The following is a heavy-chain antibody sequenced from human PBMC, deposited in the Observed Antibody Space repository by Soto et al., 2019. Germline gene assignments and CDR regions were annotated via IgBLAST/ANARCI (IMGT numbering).Heavy chain of an antibody. CDR1: GYTFTSYG. V-gene: IGHV1-18*04. CDR2: ISAYNGNT. J-gene: IGHJ4*02. CDR3: ARHGEVLLWFGEFIYFDY. Sequence: ASVKVSCKASGYTFTSYGISWVRQAPGQGLEWMGWISAYNGNTNYAQKLQGRVTMTTDTSTSTAYMELRSLRSDDTAVYYCARHGEVLLWFGEFIYFDYWGKGTLVTVSS. D-gene: IGHD3-10*01.